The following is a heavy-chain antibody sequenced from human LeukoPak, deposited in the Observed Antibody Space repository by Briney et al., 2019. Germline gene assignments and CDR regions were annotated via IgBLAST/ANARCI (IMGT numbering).Heavy chain of an antibody. CDR2: MNHNSGNT. V-gene: IGHV1-8*01. Sequence: ASVKVSCKASGYTFTSYDINWVRQATGQGLEWMGWMNHNSGNTGYAQKFQGRVTMTRNTSISTPYMELSSLRSEDTAVYYCARAGRGSYGSYYYYYMDVWGKGTTVTVSS. D-gene: IGHD1-26*01. CDR1: GYTFTSYD. J-gene: IGHJ6*03. CDR3: ARAGRGSYGSYYYYYMDV.